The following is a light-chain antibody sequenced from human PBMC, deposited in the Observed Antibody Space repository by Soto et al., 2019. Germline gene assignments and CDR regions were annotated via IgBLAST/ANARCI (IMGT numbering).Light chain of an antibody. CDR1: SSNIGSGYD. V-gene: IGLV1-40*01. CDR3: QSYDSGNVI. CDR2: RNT. Sequence: QSVLTQPPSVSAAPGQRVTIYCTGGSSNIGSGYDVNWYQHVPGTAPKLLIYRNTNRPSGIPGRFSGSKSGTSASLAITGLQAEDEAEYYCQSYDSGNVIFGGGTKLTVL. J-gene: IGLJ2*01.